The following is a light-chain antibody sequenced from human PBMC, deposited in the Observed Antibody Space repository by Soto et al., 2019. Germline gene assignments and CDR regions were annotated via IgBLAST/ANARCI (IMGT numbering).Light chain of an antibody. J-gene: IGKJ1*01. CDR3: QQYNSYSPT. CDR2: KAS. V-gene: IGKV1-5*03. Sequence: DIQMTQSHSTLSASVGDRVTITCRASQSISSWLAWYQQKPGKAPKLLIYKASSLESGVPSRFSGSRSGTEFTLTISSLQPDDFATYYCQQYNSYSPTFGQGTKVEI. CDR1: QSISSW.